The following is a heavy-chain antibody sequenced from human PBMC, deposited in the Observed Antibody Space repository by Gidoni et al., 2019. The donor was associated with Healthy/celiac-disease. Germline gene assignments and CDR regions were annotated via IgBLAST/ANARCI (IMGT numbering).Heavy chain of an antibody. CDR2: ISSSSSTI. CDR1: GFTFSSYS. CDR3: ARERDCSSTSCYHYYYYGMDV. Sequence: EVQLVESGGGLVQPGGSLRLSCAASGFTFSSYSMTWVRQAPGKGLEWVSYISSSSSTIYYADSVKGRFTISRDNAKNSLYLQMNSLRAEDTAVYYCARERDCSSTSCYHYYYYGMDVWGQGTTVTVSS. D-gene: IGHD2-2*01. J-gene: IGHJ6*02. V-gene: IGHV3-48*04.